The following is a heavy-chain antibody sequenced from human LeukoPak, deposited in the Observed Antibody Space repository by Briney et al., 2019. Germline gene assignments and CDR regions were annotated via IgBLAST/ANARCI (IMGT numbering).Heavy chain of an antibody. CDR1: GYTFTGYY. J-gene: IGHJ4*02. V-gene: IGHV1-2*06. CDR2: INPNSGGT. CDR3: ARDARNYYDSSGYYPDY. Sequence: ASVKVSCKASGYTFTGYYMHWVRQAPGQGLEWMGRINPNSGGTNYAQKFQGRVTMTRDTSISTAYMELSRLRSDDTAVYYCARDARNYYDSSGYYPDYWGQGTLVTVSS. D-gene: IGHD3-22*01.